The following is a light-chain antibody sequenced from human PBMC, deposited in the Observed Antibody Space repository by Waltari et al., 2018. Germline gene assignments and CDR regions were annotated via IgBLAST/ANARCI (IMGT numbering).Light chain of an antibody. CDR3: QQSYSIPPMYT. CDR2: AAS. V-gene: IGKV1-39*01. Sequence: DIQMTQSPSSLSASVVDRVTITCRASQNINTYLNWYQQKPGKAPKLLIYAASTLQSGVPSRFSGSGSGTDFTLTISSLHPEDFATYYCQQSYSIPPMYTFGQGTKLEIK. CDR1: QNINTY. J-gene: IGKJ2*01.